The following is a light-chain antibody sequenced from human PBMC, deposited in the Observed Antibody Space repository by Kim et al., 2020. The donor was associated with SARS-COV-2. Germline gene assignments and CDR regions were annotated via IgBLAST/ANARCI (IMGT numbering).Light chain of an antibody. J-gene: IGKJ4*01. CDR2: LTS. Sequence: ASVGDRVTITCRASQTINNYLNWYQQNPGKAPKLLIYLTSSLRSGVPSRFSGSGSGTDFTLTISSLQHEDFAIYYCQQSYSTPLTFGGGTKVEIK. V-gene: IGKV1-39*01. CDR1: QTINNY. CDR3: QQSYSTPLT.